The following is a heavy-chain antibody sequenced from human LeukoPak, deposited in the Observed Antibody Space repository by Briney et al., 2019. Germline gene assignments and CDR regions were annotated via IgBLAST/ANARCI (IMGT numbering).Heavy chain of an antibody. CDR1: GFTFRNYE. D-gene: IGHD3-10*02. CDR3: AELGITMIGGV. Sequence: GGSLRLSCAASGFTFRNYEMNWVRQAPGKGLEWVSYISSSGSSIYYADSVKGRFTISRDNAKNSLYLQMNSLRAEDTAVYYCAELGITMIGGVWGKGTTVTISS. J-gene: IGHJ6*04. CDR2: ISSSGSSI. V-gene: IGHV3-48*03.